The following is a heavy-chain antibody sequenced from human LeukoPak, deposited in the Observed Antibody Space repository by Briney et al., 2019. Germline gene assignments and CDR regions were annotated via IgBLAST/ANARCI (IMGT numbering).Heavy chain of an antibody. D-gene: IGHD2-15*01. V-gene: IGHV1-69*04. CDR1: GGTFSSYA. J-gene: IGHJ3*02. CDR3: AGRYCSGGSCYRAFDI. CDR2: IIPILGIA. Sequence: SVKVSCKASGGTFSSYAISWVRQAPGQGLEWMGRIIPILGIANYAQKFQGRVTITADKSTSAAYMELSSLRSEDTAVYYCAGRYCSGGSCYRAFDIWGQGTMVTVSS.